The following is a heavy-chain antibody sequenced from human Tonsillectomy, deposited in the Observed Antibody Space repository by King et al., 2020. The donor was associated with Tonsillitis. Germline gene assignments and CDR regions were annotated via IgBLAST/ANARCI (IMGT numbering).Heavy chain of an antibody. Sequence: QLVESGGGVVQPGRSLRLSCAASGFTFSSYGMHWVRQAPGKGLEWVAVISYDGSNKYYADSVKGRFTISRDNSKNTLYLQMNSLRAEDTAVYYCAKDRGELRFLEWLGFFDYWGQGTLVTVSS. J-gene: IGHJ4*02. CDR3: AKDRGELRFLEWLGFFDY. D-gene: IGHD3-3*01. CDR1: GFTFSSYG. V-gene: IGHV3-30*18. CDR2: ISYDGSNK.